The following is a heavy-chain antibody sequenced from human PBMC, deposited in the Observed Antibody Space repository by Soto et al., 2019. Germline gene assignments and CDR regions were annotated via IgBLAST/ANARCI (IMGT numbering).Heavy chain of an antibody. D-gene: IGHD3-10*01. V-gene: IGHV1-3*01. CDR3: ARAIGAAYYYYYMDV. CDR1: GYTFTSYA. CDR2: INAGNGNT. Sequence: ASVKVSCKASGYTFTSYAMHWVRQAPGQRLEWMGWINAGNGNTKYSQKFQGRVTITRDTSVSTAYMELSSLRSEDTAVYYCARAIGAAYYYYYMDVWGKGTTVTVSS. J-gene: IGHJ6*03.